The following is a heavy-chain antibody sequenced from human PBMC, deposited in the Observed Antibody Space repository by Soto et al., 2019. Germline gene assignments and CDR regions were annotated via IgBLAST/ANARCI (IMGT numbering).Heavy chain of an antibody. CDR2: ISYDGSNK. CDR1: GFTFSSYG. D-gene: IGHD6-6*01. V-gene: IGHV3-30*18. Sequence: GGSLRLSCAASGFTFSSYGMHWVRQAPGKGLEWVAVISYDGSNKYYADSVKGRFTISRDNSKNTLYLQVNSLRAEDTAVYYCAKVIAARSNKYYYYYGMDVWGQGTTVTVSS. CDR3: AKVIAARSNKYYYYYGMDV. J-gene: IGHJ6*02.